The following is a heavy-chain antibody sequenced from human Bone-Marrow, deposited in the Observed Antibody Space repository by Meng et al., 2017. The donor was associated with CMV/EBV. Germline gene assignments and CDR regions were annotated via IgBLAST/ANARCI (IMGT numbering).Heavy chain of an antibody. CDR1: GFTFSTDT. V-gene: IGHV3-30*04. J-gene: IGHJ4*02. D-gene: IGHD2-2*01. CDR3: ARGYCSSTSCYHYYFDY. Sequence: GESLKISCAASGFTFSTDTIHWVRQAPGKGLEWVAVISYDGSEKYYVDSVKGRFTISRDNAKNLLYLQMNSLRAEDTAVYYCARGYCSSTSCYHYYFDYWGQGARVTGSS. CDR2: ISYDGSEK.